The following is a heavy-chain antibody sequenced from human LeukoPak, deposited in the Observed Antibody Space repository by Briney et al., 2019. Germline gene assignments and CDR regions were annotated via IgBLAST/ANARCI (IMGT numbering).Heavy chain of an antibody. CDR2: ISSSSSYI. CDR1: GFTFSSYS. Sequence: GGSLRLSCAASGFTFSSYSMNWVRQAPGKGLEWVSPISSSSSYIYYADSVKGRFTISRDNAKNSLYLQMNSLRAEDTAVYYCASFDTSVFYDSSGYYRDAFDIWGQGTMVTVSS. V-gene: IGHV3-21*01. J-gene: IGHJ3*02. CDR3: ASFDTSVFYDSSGYYRDAFDI. D-gene: IGHD3-22*01.